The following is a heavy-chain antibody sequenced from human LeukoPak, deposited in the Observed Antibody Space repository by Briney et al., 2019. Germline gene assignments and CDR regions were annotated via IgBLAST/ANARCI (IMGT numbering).Heavy chain of an antibody. CDR1: GFTFSTYW. D-gene: IGHD5-18*01. J-gene: IGHJ4*02. Sequence: GGSLSLSCAASGFTFSTYWMSWVRQAPGKGLEWVANIKEDGSQKYYVDSVKGRFTIFRDNAKNSLYLQMNSLRAEDTAVYFCARNYVDTRGSSYGTLDYWGQGTLVTVFS. V-gene: IGHV3-7*01. CDR3: ARNYVDTRGSSYGTLDY. CDR2: IKEDGSQK.